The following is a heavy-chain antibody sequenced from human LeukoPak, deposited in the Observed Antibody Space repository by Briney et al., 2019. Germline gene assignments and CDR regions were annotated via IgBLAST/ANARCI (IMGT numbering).Heavy chain of an antibody. CDR3: ASSVVMVRGVNPDY. Sequence: HSGGSLRLSCAASGFTFSSYGMSWVRQAPGKGLEWVSYISSSGSTIYYADSVKGRFTISRDNAKNSLYLQMNSLRAEDTAVYYCASSVVMVRGVNPDYWGQGTLVTVSS. V-gene: IGHV3-48*04. CDR2: ISSSGSTI. J-gene: IGHJ4*02. CDR1: GFTFSSYG. D-gene: IGHD3-10*01.